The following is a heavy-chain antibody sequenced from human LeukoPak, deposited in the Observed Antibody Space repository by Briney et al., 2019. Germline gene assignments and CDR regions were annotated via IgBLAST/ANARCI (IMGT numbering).Heavy chain of an antibody. V-gene: IGHV4-30-2*01. D-gene: IGHD2-2*01. Sequence: PSETLSLTCTVSGGSISSGGYYWSWIRQPPGKGLEWIGYIYHSGSTYYNPSLKSRVTISVDRSKNQFSLKLSSVTAADTAVYYCARQETYCSSTSCYDYWGQGTLVTVSS. CDR2: IYHSGST. CDR3: ARQETYCSSTSCYDY. J-gene: IGHJ4*02. CDR1: GGSISSGGYY.